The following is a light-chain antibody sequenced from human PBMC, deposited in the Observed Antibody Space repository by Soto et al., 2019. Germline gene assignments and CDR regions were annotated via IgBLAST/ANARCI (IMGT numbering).Light chain of an antibody. CDR3: QVWDIMTDNDV. Sequence: SYELTQPPSVSVAPEETATITCGGNNIGNKRVHWYRQKPGQAPVLLISYDSDRPSGIPERFSGSNSENTATLTISRVEAGDEADYYCQVWDIMTDNDVFGSGTKLTVL. CDR1: NIGNKR. CDR2: YDS. J-gene: IGLJ1*01. V-gene: IGLV3-21*04.